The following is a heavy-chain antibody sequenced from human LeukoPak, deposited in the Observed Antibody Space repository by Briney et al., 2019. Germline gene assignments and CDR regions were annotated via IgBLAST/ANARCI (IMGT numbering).Heavy chain of an antibody. CDR1: GGSFNSYV. V-gene: IGHV1-69*04. Sequence: GASVKVSCKASGGSFNSYVMTWVRQVPGQGLEWMGRIIPILNVANFAQKFQGRVTITADKSTNTAHMELSSLRSEDTAVYYCTREGVYSPDPSSNHQFPFDVWGQGTVVTVSS. D-gene: IGHD2-2*01. CDR2: IIPILNVA. J-gene: IGHJ3*01. CDR3: TREGVYSPDPSSNHQFPFDV.